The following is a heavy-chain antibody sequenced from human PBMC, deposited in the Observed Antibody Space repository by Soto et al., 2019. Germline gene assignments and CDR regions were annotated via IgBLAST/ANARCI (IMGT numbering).Heavy chain of an antibody. CDR1: GFTFSSYE. V-gene: IGHV3-48*03. Sequence: GGSLRLSCAASGFTFSSYEMNWVRQAPGKGLEWVSYISSSGSTIYYADSVKGRFTISRDNAKNSLYLQMNSLRAEDTAVYYCASLYRDYYYGMDVWGQGTTVTVSS. J-gene: IGHJ6*02. CDR3: ASLYRDYYYGMDV. D-gene: IGHD3-16*02. CDR2: ISSSGSTI.